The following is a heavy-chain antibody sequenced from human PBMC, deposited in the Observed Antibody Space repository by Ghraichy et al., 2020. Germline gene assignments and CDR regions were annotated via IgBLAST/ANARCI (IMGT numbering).Heavy chain of an antibody. J-gene: IGHJ6*02. CDR3: ARAGSYYYYGMDV. CDR2: IYSGGST. CDR1: GFTVSSNY. D-gene: IGHD3-10*01. V-gene: IGHV3-66*01. Sequence: GESLNISCAASGFTVSSNYMSWVRQAPGKGLEWVSVIYSGGSTYYADSVKGRFTISRDNSKNTLYLQMNSLRAEDTAVYYCARAGSYYYYGMDVWGQGTTVTVSS.